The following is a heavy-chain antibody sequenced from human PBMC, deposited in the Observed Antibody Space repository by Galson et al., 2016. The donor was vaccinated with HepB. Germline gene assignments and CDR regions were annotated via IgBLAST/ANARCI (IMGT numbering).Heavy chain of an antibody. CDR1: GDSISRDDYY. J-gene: IGHJ4*02. D-gene: IGHD5-24*01. CDR2: IYYTGIT. CDR3: TTKTLSDGHSFDN. V-gene: IGHV4-30-4*01. Sequence: TLSLTCTVSGDSISRDDYYWGWIRQAPGRGLEWIGHIYYTGITLYNPSLESRLTMSIDPSKSKFSLNLSSPTAADTAVYYCTTKTLSDGHSFDNWGQGTQVTVSS.